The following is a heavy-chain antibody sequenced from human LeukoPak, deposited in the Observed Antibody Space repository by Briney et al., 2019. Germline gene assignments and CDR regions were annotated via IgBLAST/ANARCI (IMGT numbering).Heavy chain of an antibody. J-gene: IGHJ6*04. CDR2: IFYSGST. CDR1: GGSISSSY. V-gene: IGHV4-59*01. CDR3: ARGPGKYYFHGMDV. Sequence: PSETLSLTCAVSGGSISSSYWSWIRHPPRKGREWMGHIFYSGSTNFNPPPKSRVTLSLDTSKNQFSLKLISVTAAHTAVYYCARGPGKYYFHGMDVWGEGTTVTVSS.